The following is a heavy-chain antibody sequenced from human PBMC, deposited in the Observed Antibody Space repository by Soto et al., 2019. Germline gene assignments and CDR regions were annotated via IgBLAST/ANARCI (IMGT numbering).Heavy chain of an antibody. J-gene: IGHJ5*02. D-gene: IGHD3-22*01. CDR3: ARGQRDSSGYYHNWFDP. CDR2: INHSGNT. V-gene: IGHV4-34*01. Sequence: QVQLQQWGAGLLKPSETLSLTCAVYGGSFSGYYWSWIRQPPGKGLEWIGEINHSGNTNYNPSLKSRVTISVDTSKNQCSLKLSSVTAADTAVYYCARGQRDSSGYYHNWFDPWGQGTLVTVSS. CDR1: GGSFSGYY.